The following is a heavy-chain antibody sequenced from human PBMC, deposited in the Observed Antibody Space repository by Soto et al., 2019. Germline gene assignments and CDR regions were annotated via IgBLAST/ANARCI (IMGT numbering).Heavy chain of an antibody. CDR3: ARAGCDGGSCYTLVGLRYGMDV. CDR1: GFTFSSYA. V-gene: IGHV3-30-3*01. J-gene: IGHJ6*02. D-gene: IGHD2-15*01. CDR2: ISYDGNNK. Sequence: QVQLVESGGGVVQPGRSLRLSCAASGFTFSSYAMYWVRQAPGKGLEWGAVISYDGNNKYYADSVKGRFTISRDNSKNTLYLQMNSLRAEDTDVYYCARAGCDGGSCYTLVGLRYGMDVWGQGTTVTVSS.